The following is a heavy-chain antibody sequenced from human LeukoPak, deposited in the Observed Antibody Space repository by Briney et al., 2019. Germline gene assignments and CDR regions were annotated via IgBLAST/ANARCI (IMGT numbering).Heavy chain of an antibody. Sequence: SVKVSCKASGGTFSSYAISWVRQAPGQGLEWMGGIIPIFGTANYAQKFQGRVTITADESTSTAYMELSSLRSEDTAVYYCARVPPGEGRQYYFDYWGQGTLVTVSS. J-gene: IGHJ4*02. CDR3: ARVPPGEGRQYYFDY. CDR2: IIPIFGTA. V-gene: IGHV1-69*13. D-gene: IGHD7-27*01. CDR1: GGTFSSYA.